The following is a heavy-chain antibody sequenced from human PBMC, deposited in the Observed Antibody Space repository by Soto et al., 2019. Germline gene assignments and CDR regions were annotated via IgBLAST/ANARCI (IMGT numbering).Heavy chain of an antibody. Sequence: GASVKVSCKASGYTFTGYYMHWVRQAPGQGLEWMGWINPNSGGTNYAQKFQGWVTMTRDTSISTAYMELSRLRSDDTAVYYCAGVKRSSNYAEGSYYWGQGTLVTVSS. V-gene: IGHV1-2*04. CDR2: INPNSGGT. D-gene: IGHD4-4*01. CDR3: AGVKRSSNYAEGSYY. J-gene: IGHJ4*02. CDR1: GYTFTGYY.